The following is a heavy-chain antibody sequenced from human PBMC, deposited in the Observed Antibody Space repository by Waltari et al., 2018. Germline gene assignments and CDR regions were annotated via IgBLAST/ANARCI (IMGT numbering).Heavy chain of an antibody. CDR2: LTAKGDDT. D-gene: IGHD1-26*01. Sequence: EVQLLESGGGLVQPGGSLRLSCAASGLTFSNYAMSWVRQAPGKGLEGFSLLTAKGDDTYYPDSVKGRFTISRDNSRNTLYLQLRSLRAEDTAVYYCAKDFYSAYGGDFFDHWGQGTLVTVSS. V-gene: IGHV3-23*01. CDR3: AKDFYSAYGGDFFDH. J-gene: IGHJ4*02. CDR1: GLTFSNYA.